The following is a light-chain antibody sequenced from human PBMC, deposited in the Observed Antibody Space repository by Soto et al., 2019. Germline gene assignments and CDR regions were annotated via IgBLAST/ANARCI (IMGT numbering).Light chain of an antibody. CDR3: ATWDDSLNGPL. CDR2: SNH. V-gene: IGLV1-44*01. J-gene: IGLJ2*01. CDR1: RSNFGSYT. Sequence: HSVLTQPPSASGTPGQRVTISCSGTRSNFGSYTVNWYQQLPGAAPKLLIYSNHQRPSGVPDRFSGSKSGTSASLAISGLQSGDEADYFCATWDDSLNGPLFGRGTKLTVL.